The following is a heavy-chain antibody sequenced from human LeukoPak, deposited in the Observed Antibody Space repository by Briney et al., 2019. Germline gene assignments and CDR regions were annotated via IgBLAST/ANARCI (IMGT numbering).Heavy chain of an antibody. D-gene: IGHD3-10*01. V-gene: IGHV3-7*01. CDR3: ATLRFELGFDY. CDR1: GFTFSNYW. J-gene: IGHJ4*02. CDR2: IKQDGSEK. Sequence: DPGGSLRLSCAASGFTFSNYWMSWVRQAPGKGLEWVANIKQDGSEKYYVDSVKGRFTISRDNAKNSLYLQMNSLRAEDTAVYYCATLRFELGFDYWGQGTLVTVSS.